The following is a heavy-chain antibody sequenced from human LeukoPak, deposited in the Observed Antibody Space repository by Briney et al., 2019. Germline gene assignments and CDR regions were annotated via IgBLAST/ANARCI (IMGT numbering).Heavy chain of an antibody. CDR3: VRAGGPHTVDV. V-gene: IGHV3-7*01. D-gene: IGHD2-8*02. J-gene: IGHJ6*02. CDR2: INQNGSAK. CDR1: GFTFSSYA. Sequence: GGSLRLSCAASGFTFSSYAMSWVRQAPGKGLEWVANINQNGSAKYYVDSVKGRFTISRDKAKNTLSLQMNSLRAEDTAVFYCVRAGGPHTVDVWGQGTTVTVSS.